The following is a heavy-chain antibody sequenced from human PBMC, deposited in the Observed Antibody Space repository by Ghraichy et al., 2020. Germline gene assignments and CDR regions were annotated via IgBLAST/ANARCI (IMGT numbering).Heavy chain of an antibody. D-gene: IGHD4-17*01. CDR2: IYSGGDT. V-gene: IGHV3-53*01. CDR1: GFPVSSDY. Sequence: GGSLRLSCGASGFPVSSDYMSWVRQAPGKGLEWVAVIYSGGDTYYADSVRGRFTLSRDNSKNPLFLQRNSLRVDDTAVYYCARDPGQFNGDFALGQGTLVIVSS. CDR3: ARDPGQFNGDFA. J-gene: IGHJ5*02.